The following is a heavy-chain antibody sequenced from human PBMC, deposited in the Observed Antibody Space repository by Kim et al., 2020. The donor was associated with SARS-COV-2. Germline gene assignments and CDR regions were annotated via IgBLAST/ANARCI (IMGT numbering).Heavy chain of an antibody. V-gene: IGHV4-59*01. CDR1: GGSISNYY. J-gene: IGHJ5*02. Sequence: SETLSLTCTVSGGSISNYYWSWIRQPPGKGLEWIGYIYYSGNTNYNPSLKSRVTISVDTSKKQFSLKLSSVTAADTAVYYCAASMYNWFAPWGQGTLVTVSS. CDR2: IYYSGNT. CDR3: AASMYNWFAP.